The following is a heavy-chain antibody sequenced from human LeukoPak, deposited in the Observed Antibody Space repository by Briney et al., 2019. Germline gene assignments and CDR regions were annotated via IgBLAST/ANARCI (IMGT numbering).Heavy chain of an antibody. Sequence: SETLSLTCTVPGGSISSYYWSWIRQPAGKGLEWIGRIYTSGSTNYNASLKSRVSMSVDTSKNQFSLKLSSVTAADTAVYYCARVGYYDGSGYYHFDYWGQGTLVTVSS. CDR2: IYTSGST. CDR1: GGSISSYY. V-gene: IGHV4-4*07. J-gene: IGHJ4*02. D-gene: IGHD3-22*01. CDR3: ARVGYYDGSGYYHFDY.